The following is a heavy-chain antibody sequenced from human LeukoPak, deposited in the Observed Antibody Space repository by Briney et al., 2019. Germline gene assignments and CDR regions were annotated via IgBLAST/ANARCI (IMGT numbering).Heavy chain of an antibody. CDR2: IYYSGST. CDR3: ARQGTGNSCCDWFDP. V-gene: IGHV4-39*01. D-gene: IGHD3/OR15-3a*01. Sequence: PSETLSLTCSVSGGSITSSSYYWGWIRQPPGKGLEWIGSIYYSGSTYYDPSLKSRVTISVDASKNQFSLKLTSVTAADTAVYYCARQGTGNSCCDWFDPWGQGTLVIVSS. CDR1: GGSITSSSYY. J-gene: IGHJ5*02.